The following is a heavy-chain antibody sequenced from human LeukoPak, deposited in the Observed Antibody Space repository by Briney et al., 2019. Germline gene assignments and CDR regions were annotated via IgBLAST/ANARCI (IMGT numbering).Heavy chain of an antibody. Sequence: GGSLRPSLAASGFTFITNGMSWARQPPGRGLEWVGNIKQDGSEKYYVDSVKGRFTISRDNAKNSLYLQMNSLRAEDTAVYYCARDLVFDPWGQGTLVTVSS. CDR2: IKQDGSEK. D-gene: IGHD2-15*01. CDR3: ARDLVFDP. CDR1: GFTFITNG. J-gene: IGHJ5*02. V-gene: IGHV3-7*01.